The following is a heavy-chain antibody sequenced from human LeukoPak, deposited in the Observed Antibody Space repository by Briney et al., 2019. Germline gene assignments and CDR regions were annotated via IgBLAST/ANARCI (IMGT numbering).Heavy chain of an antibody. CDR2: IGTCGDT. CDR3: ARKGPTFGSKWDNGYFDL. D-gene: IGHD1-26*01. Sequence: GRSLRLSCAASGFTLSSSDMHWVRQAPGKGLEWVSAIGTCGDTYYEVSVKARFTISRENAKNSLYLQMNSLRPGDMAVYYCARKGPTFGSKWDNGYFDLWGRGTLVTVSS. J-gene: IGHJ2*01. V-gene: IGHV3-13*01. CDR1: GFTLSSSD.